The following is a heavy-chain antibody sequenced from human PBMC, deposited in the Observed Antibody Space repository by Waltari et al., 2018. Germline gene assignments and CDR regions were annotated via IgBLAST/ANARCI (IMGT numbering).Heavy chain of an antibody. Sequence: QVQLVGSGGGVVQPGRSLRLSCASSGFSVSSDHMHWVRQAPGKGLEWVAVISYDGYGKYYADSVKGRFTISRDTSKNTLYLQMNSLRPEATAVYYCARGSIDHYLDLWGQGTLVTVSS. V-gene: IGHV3-30-3*01. CDR2: ISYDGYGK. J-gene: IGHJ4*02. CDR3: ARGSIDHYLDL. D-gene: IGHD3-22*01. CDR1: GFSVSSDH.